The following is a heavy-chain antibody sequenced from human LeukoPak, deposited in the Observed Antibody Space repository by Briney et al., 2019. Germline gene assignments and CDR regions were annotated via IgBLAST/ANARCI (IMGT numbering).Heavy chain of an antibody. CDR1: GFTFTTYS. Sequence: GGSLRLSCAASGFTFTTYSMSWVRQAPGKGLEWVSFISSSTNYIYYADSVKGRFTISRDNAKNSLYLQMNSLKTEDTAVYYCTTLETPYCGGDCYSENYWGQGTLVTVSS. D-gene: IGHD2-21*01. CDR3: TTLETPYCGGDCYSENY. CDR2: ISSSTNYI. J-gene: IGHJ4*02. V-gene: IGHV3-21*03.